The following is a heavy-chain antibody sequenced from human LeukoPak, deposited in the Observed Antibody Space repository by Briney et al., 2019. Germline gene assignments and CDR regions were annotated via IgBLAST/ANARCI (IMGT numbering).Heavy chain of an antibody. CDR2: IIPILGIA. D-gene: IGHD5-12*01. J-gene: IGHJ4*02. CDR1: GYTLTELS. Sequence: ASVKVSCKVSGYTLTELSMHWVRQAPGKGLEWMGRIIPILGIANYAQKFQGRVTITADKSTSTAYMELSSLRSEDTAVYYCARGPRGYSGYDIDYWGQGTLVTVSS. CDR3: ARGPRGYSGYDIDY. V-gene: IGHV1-69*04.